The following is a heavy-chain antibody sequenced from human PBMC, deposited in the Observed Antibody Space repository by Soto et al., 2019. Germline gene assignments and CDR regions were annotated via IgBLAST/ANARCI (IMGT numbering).Heavy chain of an antibody. CDR2: INHSGST. CDR1: GGSFSGYY. CDR3: TRGGDTAMDQGLSGNYAMDV. J-gene: IGHJ6*02. D-gene: IGHD5-18*01. Sequence: QVQLQQWGAGLLKPSETLSLTCAVYGGSFSGYYWNWIRQPPGKGLEWIGEINHSGSTNYHPSLKSRVTISVDTSKNQFSLRLSSVTAADTAVYYCTRGGDTAMDQGLSGNYAMDVWGQGTTVTVSS. V-gene: IGHV4-34*02.